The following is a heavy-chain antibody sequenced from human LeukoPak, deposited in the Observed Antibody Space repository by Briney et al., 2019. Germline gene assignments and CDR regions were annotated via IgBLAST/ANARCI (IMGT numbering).Heavy chain of an antibody. V-gene: IGHV1-18*01. J-gene: IGHJ5*02. CDR2: ISAYNGDT. CDR3: ARDRNRGYSGYDYWFDP. CDR1: GYTFTSYG. D-gene: IGHD5-12*01. Sequence: ASVKVSCKASGYTFTSYGISWVRQAPGQGLEWMGWISAYNGDTNYAQKLQGRVTMTTDTSTSTAYMELRSLRSDDTAGYYCARDRNRGYSGYDYWFDPWGQGTLVTVSS.